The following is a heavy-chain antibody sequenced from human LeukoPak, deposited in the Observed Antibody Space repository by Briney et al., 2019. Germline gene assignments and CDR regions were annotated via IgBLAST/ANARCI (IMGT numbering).Heavy chain of an antibody. Sequence: GGSLRLSCEASGFTFSHYWMHWVRQAPGKGLVWVSRTNTDGSSTNYVDSVKGRFTISRDNAKSTMYLQMNSLRAEDTAVYYCVPTDSSGLDWGQGTLVTVSS. J-gene: IGHJ4*02. CDR2: TNTDGSST. V-gene: IGHV3-74*01. D-gene: IGHD3-22*01. CDR1: GFTFSHYW. CDR3: VPTDSSGLD.